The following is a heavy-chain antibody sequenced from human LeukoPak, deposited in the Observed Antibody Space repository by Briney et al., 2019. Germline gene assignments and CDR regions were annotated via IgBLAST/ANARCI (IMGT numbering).Heavy chain of an antibody. CDR1: GGSISSSSYY. CDR3: ARHGSVPAAIPWFDP. Sequence: SETLSLTCTVSGGSISSSSYYWGWIRQPPGKGLEWIGSIYYSGSTYYNPSLKSRVTISVDTSKNQFSLELSSVTAADTAVYYCARHGSVPAAIPWFDPWGQGTLVTVSS. V-gene: IGHV4-39*01. D-gene: IGHD2-2*02. CDR2: IYYSGST. J-gene: IGHJ5*02.